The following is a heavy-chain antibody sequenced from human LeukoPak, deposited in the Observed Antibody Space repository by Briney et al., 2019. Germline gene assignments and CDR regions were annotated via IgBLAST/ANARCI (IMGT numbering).Heavy chain of an antibody. CDR1: GGSITNYY. J-gene: IGHJ6*04. V-gene: IGHV4-59*05. D-gene: IGHD3-10*02. CDR3: AELGITMIGGV. Sequence: ESSETLSLTCTVSGGSITNYYWSWIRQPPGKGLEWIGSIYYSGSTYYNPSLKSRVTISVDTSKNQFSLKLSSVTAADTAVYYCAELGITMIGGVWGKGTTVTISS. CDR2: IYYSGST.